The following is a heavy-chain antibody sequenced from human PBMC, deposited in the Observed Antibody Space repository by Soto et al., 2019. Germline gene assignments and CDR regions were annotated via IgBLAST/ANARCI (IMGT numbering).Heavy chain of an antibody. Sequence: QVQLQQSGPGLVEPSQTLSLTCAVSGGSISSEYFHWTWIRQSPGQGLEWIGYIHYTGSIMYNPSFKSRLTMAVDTTKNQFSLQLTSVPAADTAVYFCAREDDGGDRDYYGLDVWGQGTTVTVSS. CDR1: GGSISSEYFH. CDR2: IHYTGSI. D-gene: IGHD2-21*02. V-gene: IGHV4-30-4*08. J-gene: IGHJ6*02. CDR3: AREDDGGDRDYYGLDV.